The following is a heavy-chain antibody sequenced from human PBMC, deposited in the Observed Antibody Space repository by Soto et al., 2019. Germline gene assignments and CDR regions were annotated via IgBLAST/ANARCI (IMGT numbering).Heavy chain of an antibody. D-gene: IGHD3-10*01. CDR2: IYSGGST. Sequence: GGSLRLSCAGSGVTLSDHYIDWVRQAPGKGLEWVSVIYSGGSTYYADSVKGRFTISRDNSKNTLYLQMNSLRAEDTAVYYCARVMVRGVIINYYYGMDVWGQGTTVTVSS. CDR1: GVTLSDHY. J-gene: IGHJ6*02. V-gene: IGHV3-53*01. CDR3: ARVMVRGVIINYYYGMDV.